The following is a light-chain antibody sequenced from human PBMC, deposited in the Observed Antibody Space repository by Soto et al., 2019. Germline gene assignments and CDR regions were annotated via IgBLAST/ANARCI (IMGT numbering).Light chain of an antibody. J-gene: IGLJ1*01. V-gene: IGLV2-14*01. CDR1: SSDIGAFDY. CDR2: EVF. Sequence: VLTQPASVSGSPRQSITISCTGTSSDIGAFDYVSWYQQHPGKAPRLLIYEVFNRPSGVSDRFSGSKSGITASLTISGLQAEDEADYYCSSYTSDRARVFGTGTKVTVL. CDR3: SSYTSDRARV.